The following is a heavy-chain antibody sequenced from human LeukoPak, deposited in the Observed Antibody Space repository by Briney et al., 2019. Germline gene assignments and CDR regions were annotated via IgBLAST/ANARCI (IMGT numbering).Heavy chain of an antibody. CDR1: GSTFSSYA. J-gene: IGHJ4*02. CDR3: ARAGFRSDPLPDY. Sequence: ASVKVSCKASGSTFSSYAISWLRQAPGQGLEWMGRIIPILGIANYAQKFQGRVTITADKSTSTAYMELSSLRSEDTAVYYCARAGFRSDPLPDYWGQGTLVTVSS. V-gene: IGHV1-69*04. CDR2: IIPILGIA. D-gene: IGHD2-15*01.